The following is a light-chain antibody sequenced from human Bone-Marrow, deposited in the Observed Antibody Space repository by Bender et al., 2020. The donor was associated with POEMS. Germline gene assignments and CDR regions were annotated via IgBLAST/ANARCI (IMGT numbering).Light chain of an antibody. CDR2: ADN. CDR1: TSNIGINA. CDR3: GTWDNSLSAVL. Sequence: QSVLTQPPSASGTPGQRVTISCAGSTSNIGINAVDWYQQLPGSAPRLVIYADNHRPSGVPDRFSASKSGTSASLAFSGLQSEDEADYYCGTWDNSLSAVLFGGGTKLTVL. J-gene: IGLJ2*01. V-gene: IGLV1-44*01.